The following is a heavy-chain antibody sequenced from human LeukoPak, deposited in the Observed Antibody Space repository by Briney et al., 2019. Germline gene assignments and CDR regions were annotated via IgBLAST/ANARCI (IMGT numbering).Heavy chain of an antibody. CDR3: ARVSGSVGHNWFDP. J-gene: IGHJ5*02. CDR2: INPNSGGT. CDR1: GGTFSSYA. V-gene: IGHV1-2*02. D-gene: IGHD3-22*01. Sequence: GASVKVSCKASGGTFSSYAISWVRQAPGQGLEWMGWINPNSGGTNYAQKFQGRVTMTRDTSISTAYMELSRLRSDDTAVYYCARVSGSVGHNWFDPWGQGTLVTVSS.